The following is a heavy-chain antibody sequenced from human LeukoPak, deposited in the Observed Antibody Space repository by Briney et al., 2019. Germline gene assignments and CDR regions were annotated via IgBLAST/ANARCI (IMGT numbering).Heavy chain of an antibody. CDR2: ISYDGGNK. CDR3: AKDRSTYNVLTGYQDY. Sequence: GRSLRLSCAVSGFTFSRYGMHWVRQAPGKGPEWVALISYDGGNKDYVDSVKGRFTVSRDNSRNTLYLQMNSLRPEDTAVYYCAKDRSTYNVLTGYQDYWGQGTLVTVSS. D-gene: IGHD3-9*01. CDR1: GFTFSRYG. V-gene: IGHV3-30*18. J-gene: IGHJ4*02.